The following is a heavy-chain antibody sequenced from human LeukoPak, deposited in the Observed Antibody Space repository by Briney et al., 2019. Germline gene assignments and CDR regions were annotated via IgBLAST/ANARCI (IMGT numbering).Heavy chain of an antibody. D-gene: IGHD2-21*02. CDR2: IWYDGSNK. CDR3: ARDPEAYCGGDCYVFDY. CDR1: GFTFSSYG. V-gene: IGHV3-33*01. J-gene: IGHJ4*02. Sequence: GGSLRLSCAASGFTFSSYGMHWVRQAPGKGLEWVAVIWYDGSNKYYADSVKGRFTISRDNSKNTLYLQMNSLRAEDTAVYYCARDPEAYCGGDCYVFDYWGQGTLVTVSS.